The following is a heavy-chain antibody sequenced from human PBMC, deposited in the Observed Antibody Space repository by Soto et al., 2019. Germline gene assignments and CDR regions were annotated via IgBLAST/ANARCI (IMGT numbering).Heavy chain of an antibody. Sequence: SQTLSLTCAISGDSVSSNSAAWNWIRQPPSRGLEWLGRTYYRSKWYNDYAVSVKSRITINPDTSNNQFSLQLNSATPEDTAVYYCARETHYTQAPDYWGQGTLVTVSS. D-gene: IGHD4-4*01. CDR1: GDSVSSNSAA. CDR3: ARETHYTQAPDY. CDR2: TYYRSKWYN. J-gene: IGHJ4*02. V-gene: IGHV6-1*01.